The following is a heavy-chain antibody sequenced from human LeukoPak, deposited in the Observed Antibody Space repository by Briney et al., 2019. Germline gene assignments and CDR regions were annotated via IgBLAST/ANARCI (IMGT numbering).Heavy chain of an antibody. CDR1: GLTFDNHA. Sequence: GTSLRLSCVVSGLTFDNHAMHWVRQGPGKGLEWVSSISRRSGTTGYAAAVKGRFTISRDNAKNSLYLQMHGLRPEDTALYYCAKDMGGRANGAFDVWGQGTMVTVSS. CDR2: ISRRSGTT. J-gene: IGHJ3*01. CDR3: AKDMGGRANGAFDV. V-gene: IGHV3-9*01. D-gene: IGHD3-16*01.